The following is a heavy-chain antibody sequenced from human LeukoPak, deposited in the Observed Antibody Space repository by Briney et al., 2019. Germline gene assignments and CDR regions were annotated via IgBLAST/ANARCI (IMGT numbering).Heavy chain of an antibody. V-gene: IGHV1-24*01. CDR3: ARDYGGLIAAAYAFDI. D-gene: IGHD6-13*01. J-gene: IGHJ3*02. Sequence: ASVKVSCKVSGYTLTELSMHWVRQAPGKGLEWMGGFDPEHGETVYAQKFQGRPTMTEDTSTHTAYMELSSLRSDDTAVYYCARDYGGLIAAAYAFDIWGQGTMVTVSS. CDR2: FDPEHGET. CDR1: GYTLTELS.